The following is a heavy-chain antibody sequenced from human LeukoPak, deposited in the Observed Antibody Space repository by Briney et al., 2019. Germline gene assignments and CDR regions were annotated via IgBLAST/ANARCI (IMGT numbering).Heavy chain of an antibody. J-gene: IGHJ1*01. D-gene: IGHD1-26*01. CDR2: LHSGGST. Sequence: GGSLRLSCVASGFTFGKYWMSWVRQAPGKGLEWVSVLHSGGSTYYADSVKGRFTISRDNSKNTVYLQMNRLRAEDTAVYYCAREASGSYFHHWGQGTLVTVSS. CDR1: GFTFGKYW. V-gene: IGHV3-53*01. CDR3: AREASGSYFHH.